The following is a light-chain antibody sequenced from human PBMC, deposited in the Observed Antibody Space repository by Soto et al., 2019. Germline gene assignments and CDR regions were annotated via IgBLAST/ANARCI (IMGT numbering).Light chain of an antibody. CDR2: DAS. CDR1: QSVNTY. V-gene: IGKV3-11*01. Sequence: ENELTQSPATLSLSPGERATLSCRASQSVNTYVAWFQQRPGQAPRLLIFDASARATGIPARFSGSGSGTDFTLTISSLEPEDSAVYYCQQHNNWPPKITFGQGTRLEIK. J-gene: IGKJ5*01. CDR3: QQHNNWPPKIT.